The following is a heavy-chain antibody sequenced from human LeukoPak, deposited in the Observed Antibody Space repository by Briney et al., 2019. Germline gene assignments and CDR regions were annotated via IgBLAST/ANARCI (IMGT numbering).Heavy chain of an antibody. D-gene: IGHD1-1*01. J-gene: IGHJ4*02. Sequence: SETLSLTCTVSGDSVSSYYWNWIRQPPGKGPEWIGYIHQSGSTNNNPSLRSRVTMSVDTTRNQFSLDLISVTAADTAVYYCARWNDGNHHFDCWGQGTLVTVSA. CDR2: IHQSGST. CDR1: GDSVSSYY. V-gene: IGHV4-59*02. CDR3: ARWNDGNHHFDC.